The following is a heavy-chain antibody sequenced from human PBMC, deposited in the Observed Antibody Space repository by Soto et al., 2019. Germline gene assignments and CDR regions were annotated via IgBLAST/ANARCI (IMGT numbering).Heavy chain of an antibody. J-gene: IGHJ4*02. D-gene: IGHD2-15*01. CDR1: GFTFDDYA. CDR3: AKGGPNGICSGGRCYFDY. CDR2: ISWNSNII. Sequence: DVQLVESGGGLVQPGRSLRLSCAASGFTFDDYAMHWVRRVPGKGLEWVSSISWNSNIIGYADSVKGRFTISRDNAKNSLYLQMNSLRPEDTALYYCAKGGPNGICSGGRCYFDYWGQGTLVTVSS. V-gene: IGHV3-9*01.